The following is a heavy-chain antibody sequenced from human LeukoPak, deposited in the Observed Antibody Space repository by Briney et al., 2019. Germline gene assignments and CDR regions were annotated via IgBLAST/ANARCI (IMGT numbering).Heavy chain of an antibody. CDR2: ISSNGGST. CDR3: ARDEYYGSGSYYNYYYYMDV. V-gene: IGHV3-64*01. J-gene: IGHJ6*03. D-gene: IGHD3-10*01. Sequence: GGSLRLSCAASGFTFSSYAMHWVRQAPGKGLEYVSAISSNGGSTYYANSVKGRFTISRDNSKNTLYLQMGSLRAEDMAVYYCARDEYYGSGSYYNYYYYMDVWGKGTTVTVSS. CDR1: GFTFSSYA.